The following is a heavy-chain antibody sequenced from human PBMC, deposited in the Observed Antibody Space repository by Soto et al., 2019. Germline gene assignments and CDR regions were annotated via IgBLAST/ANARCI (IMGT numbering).Heavy chain of an antibody. J-gene: IGHJ6*03. D-gene: IGHD4-17*01. CDR3: AKVRDYGDPLYYYYYMDV. CDR2: ISGSGGST. CDR1: GFTFSSYA. V-gene: IGHV3-23*01. Sequence: GGSLRLSCAASGFTFSSYAMSWVRQAPGKGLEWVSAISGSGGSTYYADSVKGRFTISRDNSKNTLYLQMNSLRAEDTAVYYCAKVRDYGDPLYYYYYMDVWGKGTTVTVSS.